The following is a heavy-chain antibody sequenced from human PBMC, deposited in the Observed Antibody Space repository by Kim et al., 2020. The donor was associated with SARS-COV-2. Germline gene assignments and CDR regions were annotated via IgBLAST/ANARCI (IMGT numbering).Heavy chain of an antibody. D-gene: IGHD3-16*01. V-gene: IGHV4-59*01. Sequence: THYNPSLMGRVTISLDTSKNQFSLKVNSVTAADSAVYYCARDSLGMTMDVWGQGTTVTVSS. J-gene: IGHJ6*02. CDR2: T. CDR3: ARDSLGMTMDV.